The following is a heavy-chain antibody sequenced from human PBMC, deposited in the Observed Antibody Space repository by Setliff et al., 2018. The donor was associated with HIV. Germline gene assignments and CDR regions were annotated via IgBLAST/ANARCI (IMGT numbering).Heavy chain of an antibody. CDR1: GGSISSYY. CDR2: LSYRGTT. D-gene: IGHD3-9*01. V-gene: IGHV4-59*04. Sequence: ETLSLTCTVSGGSISSYYWSWIRQPPGKGLEYIGTLSYRGTTHYNPSLKSRIALSIDSSKNQFSLNLHFVTATDSALYYCATTRPISTGYPGFFDSWGQGIVVTVSS. J-gene: IGHJ4*02. CDR3: ATTRPISTGYPGFFDS.